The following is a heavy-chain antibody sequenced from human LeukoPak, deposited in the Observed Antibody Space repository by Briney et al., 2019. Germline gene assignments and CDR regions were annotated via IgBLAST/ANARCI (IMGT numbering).Heavy chain of an antibody. CDR2: INSDGSST. CDR3: ARPYCSGGGCYSNNWFDP. D-gene: IGHD2-15*01. Sequence: GGSLRLSCAASGFTFSSYWMHWVRQAPGKGLVWVSRINSDGSSTVYAGSVKGRITISRDNAKNTLYLQMNSLRAEDTAVYYCARPYCSGGGCYSNNWFDPWGQGTLVTVSS. J-gene: IGHJ5*02. CDR1: GFTFSSYW. V-gene: IGHV3-74*01.